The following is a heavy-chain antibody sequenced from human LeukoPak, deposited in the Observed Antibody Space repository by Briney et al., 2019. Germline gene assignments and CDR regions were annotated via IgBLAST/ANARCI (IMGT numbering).Heavy chain of an antibody. D-gene: IGHD6-13*01. CDR3: AAPYTTSSWYYGMDV. CDR2: IVVGSGNT. Sequence: SVKVSCKASGFTFTSSAMQWVRQARGQRLEWIGWIVVGSGNTNYAQKFQERVTITRDMSTSTAYMELSSLRSEDTAVYYCAAPYTTSSWYYGMDVWGKGTTVTVSS. CDR1: GFTFTSSA. V-gene: IGHV1-58*02. J-gene: IGHJ6*04.